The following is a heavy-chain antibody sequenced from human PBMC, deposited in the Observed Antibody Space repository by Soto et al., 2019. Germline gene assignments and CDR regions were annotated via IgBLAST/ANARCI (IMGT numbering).Heavy chain of an antibody. J-gene: IGHJ5*02. Sequence: ASETLCITCIVSGGSMASYYWTWIRQSPGKGLEWIGYVYYNGRTSYNPSLESRLTISLDTSQNQFSLKLTSATAADTAVYYCARSISGFGAKNWFDPWGQGTLVTVSS. CDR1: GGSMASYY. V-gene: IGHV4-59*01. CDR3: ARSISGFGAKNWFDP. CDR2: VYYNGRT. D-gene: IGHD3-16*01.